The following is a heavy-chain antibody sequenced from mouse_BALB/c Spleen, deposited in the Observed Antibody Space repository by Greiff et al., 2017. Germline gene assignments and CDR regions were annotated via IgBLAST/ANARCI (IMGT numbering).Heavy chain of an antibody. J-gene: IGHJ4*01. CDR2: IDPENGDT. Sequence: EVQLQESGAELVRSGASVKLSCTASGFNIKDYYMHWVKQRPEQGLEWIGWIDPENGDTEYAPKFQGKATMTADTSSNTAYLQLSSLTSEDTAVYYCNAYYGSSENYAMDYWGQGTSVTVSS. D-gene: IGHD1-1*01. CDR1: GFNIKDYY. CDR3: NAYYGSSENYAMDY. V-gene: IGHV14-4*02.